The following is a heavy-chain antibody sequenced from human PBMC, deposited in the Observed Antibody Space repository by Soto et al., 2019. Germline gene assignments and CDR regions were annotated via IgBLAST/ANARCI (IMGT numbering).Heavy chain of an antibody. Sequence: LRLSCAASGLTFSSYAMHWVRQAPGKGLEWVAVISYDGSNKYYADSVKGRFTISRDNSKNTLYLQMNSLRAEDTAVYYCAREGEDYYYYGMDVWGQGTTVTVSS. D-gene: IGHD3-10*01. CDR2: ISYDGSNK. CDR1: GLTFSSYA. J-gene: IGHJ6*02. V-gene: IGHV3-30-3*01. CDR3: AREGEDYYYYGMDV.